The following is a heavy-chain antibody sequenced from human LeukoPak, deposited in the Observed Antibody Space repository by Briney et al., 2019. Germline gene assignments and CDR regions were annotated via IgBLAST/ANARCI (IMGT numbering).Heavy chain of an antibody. D-gene: IGHD6-6*01. Sequence: GSLRLSCAASGFPFSSFGMHWVRQSPGKGLEWVAFMQYDGINKYYADSVKGRFTISRDNSKNTLYLQMNSLRAEDTAVYYCARDLGQYSSSSPTDYWGQGTLVTVSS. CDR2: MQYDGINK. CDR1: GFPFSSFG. CDR3: ARDLGQYSSSSPTDY. J-gene: IGHJ4*02. V-gene: IGHV3-30*02.